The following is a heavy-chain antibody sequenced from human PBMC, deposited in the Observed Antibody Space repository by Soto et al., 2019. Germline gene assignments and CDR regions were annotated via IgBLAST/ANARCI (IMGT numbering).Heavy chain of an antibody. J-gene: IGHJ4*02. CDR1: GFSFSNFG. V-gene: IGHV3-30*03. CDR3: ASERTYCSSSSCYTGAFDY. D-gene: IGHD2-2*02. Sequence: GGSLRLSCAASGFSFSNFGMHWVRQAPGKGLEWVAVILFDGGGKYYEDSVKGRFTISRDNSKNTLYLQMNSLRAEDTAVYYCASERTYCSSSSCYTGAFDYWGQGALVTVSS. CDR2: ILFDGGGK.